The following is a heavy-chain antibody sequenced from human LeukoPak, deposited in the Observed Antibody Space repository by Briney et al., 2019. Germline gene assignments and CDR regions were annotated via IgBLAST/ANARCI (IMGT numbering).Heavy chain of an antibody. CDR3: ARESVGATGY. CDR1: GYTFSSYD. J-gene: IGHJ4*02. Sequence: ASVKVSCKASGYTFSSYDINWVRQATGQGLEWMGWMNPNSGDGGYAQKFQGRVTMTRDMSTSTVYMELSSLRSEDTAVYYCARESVGATGYWGQGTLVTVSS. V-gene: IGHV1-8*02. D-gene: IGHD1-26*01. CDR2: MNPNSGDG.